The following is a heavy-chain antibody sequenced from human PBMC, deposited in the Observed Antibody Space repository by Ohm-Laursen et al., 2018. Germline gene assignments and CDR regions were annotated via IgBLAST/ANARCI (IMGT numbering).Heavy chain of an antibody. CDR2: IYWNDDK. CDR1: GLSLSTSGVG. D-gene: IGHD3-10*01. Sequence: TQTLTLTCTFSGLSLSTSGVGVGWIRQPPGKALEWLALIYWNDDKRYSPSLKSRLTITKDTSKNQVVLTMTNMDPVDTATYYCAHESLWFGPYAFDIWGQGTMVTVSS. V-gene: IGHV2-5*01. J-gene: IGHJ3*02. CDR3: AHESLWFGPYAFDI.